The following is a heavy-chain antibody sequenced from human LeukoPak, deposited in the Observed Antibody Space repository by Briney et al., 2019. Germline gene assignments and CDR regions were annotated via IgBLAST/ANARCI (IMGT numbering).Heavy chain of an antibody. CDR2: INHSGST. CDR3: ARFRRGVGYSYGNRYYFDY. D-gene: IGHD5-18*01. J-gene: IGHJ4*02. CDR1: GGSFSGYY. V-gene: IGHV4-34*01. Sequence: ASETLSLTCAVYGGSFSGYYWSWIRQPPEKGLEWIGEINHSGSTNYNPSLKSRVTISVDTSKNQFSLKLSSVTAADTAVYYCARFRRGVGYSYGNRYYFDYWGQGTLVTVSS.